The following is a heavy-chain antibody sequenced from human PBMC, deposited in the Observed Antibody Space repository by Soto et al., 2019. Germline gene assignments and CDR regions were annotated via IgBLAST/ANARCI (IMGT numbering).Heavy chain of an antibody. D-gene: IGHD6-6*01. J-gene: IGHJ6*03. V-gene: IGHV1-46*03. CDR3: ARGGSIAARPGYYYYYMDV. CDR2: INPSGGST. Sequence: GASVKVSCKASGYTFTSYYMHWVRQAPGQGLEWMGIINPSGGSTSYAQKFQGRVTMTRDTSTSTVYMELSSLRSEDTAVYYCARGGSIAARPGYYYYYMDVWGKGTTVTVSS. CDR1: GYTFTSYY.